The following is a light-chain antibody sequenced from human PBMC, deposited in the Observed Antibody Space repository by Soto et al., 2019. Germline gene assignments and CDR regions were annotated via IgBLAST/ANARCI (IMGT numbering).Light chain of an antibody. J-gene: IGKJ1*01. CDR2: GVS. CDR1: QSLNNNN. V-gene: IGKV3-20*01. CDR3: HPYLSPVWT. Sequence: IVLTQSPGTLALSPGERATLSCRASQSLNNNNLAWYQQKPGQAPRLLIRGVSTRSTVIPDRFSVSGSRTDSALTITRVETEDFALYYCHPYLSPVWTFGKGTKVEL.